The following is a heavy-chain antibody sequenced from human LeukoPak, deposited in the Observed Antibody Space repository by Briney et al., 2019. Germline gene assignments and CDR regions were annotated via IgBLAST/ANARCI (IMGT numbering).Heavy chain of an antibody. V-gene: IGHV3-23*01. CDR1: GFTFSSYA. Sequence: PGGSLRLSCAASGFTFSSYAMSWVRQAPGKGLEWVSAISGSGGSTYYADSVKGRFTISRDNSKNTLYLQMNSLRAEDTAVYYCAKSEQKRMITFGGPNLPGFYFDYWGQGTLVTVSS. D-gene: IGHD3-16*01. J-gene: IGHJ4*02. CDR3: AKSEQKRMITFGGPNLPGFYFDY. CDR2: ISGSGGST.